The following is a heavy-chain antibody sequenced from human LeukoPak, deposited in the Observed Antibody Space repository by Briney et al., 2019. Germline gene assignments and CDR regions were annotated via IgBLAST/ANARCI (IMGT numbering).Heavy chain of an antibody. Sequence: AASVKVSCKASGYTFTSYDINWVRQATGQGLEWMGWMNPNSGNTGYAQKFQGRVTMTRNTSISTAYMELSSLRSEDTAVYYCARGPVLMVYAIGNAFDIWGQGTMVTVSS. CDR2: MNPNSGNT. V-gene: IGHV1-8*01. CDR1: GYTFTSYD. CDR3: ARGPVLMVYAIGNAFDI. J-gene: IGHJ3*02. D-gene: IGHD2-8*01.